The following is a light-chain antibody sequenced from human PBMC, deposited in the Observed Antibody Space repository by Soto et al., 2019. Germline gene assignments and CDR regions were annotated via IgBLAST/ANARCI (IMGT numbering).Light chain of an antibody. V-gene: IGKV3-20*01. Sequence: EIERRQSPVTRVLSPGDRATLSCRASQSVNKAYLVWYQVKPGQAPRXLIYGASSRATGIPDRFSGRGFGTEFTLTISRLEPEDFAVYDCQQYGSSGTFCQGTKVDIK. J-gene: IGKJ1*01. CDR1: QSVNKAY. CDR2: GAS. CDR3: QQYGSSGT.